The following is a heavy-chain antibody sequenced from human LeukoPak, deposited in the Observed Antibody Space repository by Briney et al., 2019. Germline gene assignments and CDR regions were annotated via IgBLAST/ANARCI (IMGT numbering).Heavy chain of an antibody. CDR1: GGTFISYA. D-gene: IGHD3-22*01. V-gene: IGHV1-69*05. J-gene: IGHJ4*02. CDR3: ARARTYYDSSGYPFDY. Sequence: GSSVKVSCKASGGTFISYAISWVRQAPGQGLEWMGRIIPIFGTANYAQKFQGRVTITTDESTSTAYMELSSLRSEDTAVYYCARARTYYDSSGYPFDYWGQGTLVTVSS. CDR2: IIPIFGTA.